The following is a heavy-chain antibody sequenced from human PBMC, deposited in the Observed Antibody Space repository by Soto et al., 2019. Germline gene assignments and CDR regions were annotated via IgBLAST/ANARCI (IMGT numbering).Heavy chain of an antibody. CDR2: VAHDGTSK. J-gene: IGHJ5*02. Sequence: GGSLRLSCAASGFSFSDHAMHWVRRAPGKGLEWVSIVAHDGTSKYYAGSVKGRFTISIDKSSNTLFLQMDSLDTEDTAVYYCARDNRITGIVAEIDXWGRGTLVTVSX. V-gene: IGHV3-30-3*01. CDR1: GFSFSDHA. D-gene: IGHD1-20*01. CDR3: ARDNRITGIVAEIDX.